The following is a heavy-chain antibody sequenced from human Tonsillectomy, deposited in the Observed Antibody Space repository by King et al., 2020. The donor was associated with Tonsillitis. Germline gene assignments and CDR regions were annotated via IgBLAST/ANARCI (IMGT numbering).Heavy chain of an antibody. V-gene: IGHV3-23*04. Sequence: QLVQSGGGFMQPGGSLRLSCAASGFSFNNYAMNWVRQAPGKGLEWVSSISETVATTYYADSVKGRFTISRDNSRSTLYLQLNTLRVEDTALYYCAKGGSSIWYRGLFDYWGQGSLVTVSS. CDR1: GFSFNNYA. CDR2: ISETVATT. J-gene: IGHJ4*02. CDR3: AKGGSSIWYRGLFDY. D-gene: IGHD6-13*01.